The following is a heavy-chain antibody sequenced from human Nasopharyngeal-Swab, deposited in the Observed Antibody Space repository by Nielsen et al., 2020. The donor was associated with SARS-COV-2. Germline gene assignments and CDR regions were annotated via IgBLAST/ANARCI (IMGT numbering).Heavy chain of an antibody. Sequence: WIRQPPGKGLVWLGYIYYSGSTNYNPPLKSRVTISVDTSKNQFSLKLSSATAADAAVYYLASSPVVGRWFDPWGQGTLVTVSS. J-gene: IGHJ5*02. CDR2: IYYSGST. D-gene: IGHD2-15*01. V-gene: IGHV4-59*01. CDR3: ASSPVVGRWFDP.